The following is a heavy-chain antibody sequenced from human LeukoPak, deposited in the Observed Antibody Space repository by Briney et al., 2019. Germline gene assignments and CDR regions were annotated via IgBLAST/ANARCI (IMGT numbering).Heavy chain of an antibody. Sequence: GGSLRLSCAASGFTFSSYAMKWVRQAPGKELEWVSYISGSGNTIYYADSVKGRFSISRDNAKNSLYLQMNSLRDEDTAVYYCARDFYYGSGSSLDYWGQGTLVTVSS. D-gene: IGHD3-10*01. J-gene: IGHJ4*02. CDR2: ISGSGNTI. CDR3: ARDFYYGSGSSLDY. V-gene: IGHV3-48*02. CDR1: GFTFSSYA.